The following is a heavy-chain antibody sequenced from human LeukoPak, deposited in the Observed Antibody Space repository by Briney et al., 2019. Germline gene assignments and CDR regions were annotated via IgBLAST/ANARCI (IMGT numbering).Heavy chain of an antibody. Sequence: GGSLRLSCAASGFTFSSYSMTWVRQATGKGLEWVSVISSSGGSTDYAGAVKGRFTISRDNSKNTLYLQMSSLRAEDTAVYYCVKVGSGWSFDYWGQGTLVTVSS. CDR1: GFTFSSYS. CDR2: ISSSGGST. J-gene: IGHJ4*02. D-gene: IGHD6-19*01. CDR3: VKVGSGWSFDY. V-gene: IGHV3-23*01.